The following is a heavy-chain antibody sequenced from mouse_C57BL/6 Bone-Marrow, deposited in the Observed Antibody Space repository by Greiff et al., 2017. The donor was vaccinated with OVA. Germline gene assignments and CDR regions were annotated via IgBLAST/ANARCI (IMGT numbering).Heavy chain of an antibody. CDR2: INPNNGGT. Sequence: VQLQQSGPELVKPGASVKIPCKASGYTFTDYNMDWVKQSHGKSLEWIGDINPNNGGTIYNQKFKGKATLTVDKSSSTAYMELRSLTSEDTAVYYCAVITTVVAPFAYWGQGTLVTVSA. CDR1: GYTFTDYN. D-gene: IGHD1-1*01. CDR3: AVITTVVAPFAY. J-gene: IGHJ3*01. V-gene: IGHV1-18*01.